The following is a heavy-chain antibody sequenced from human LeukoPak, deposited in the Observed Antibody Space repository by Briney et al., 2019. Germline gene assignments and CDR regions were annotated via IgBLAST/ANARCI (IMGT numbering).Heavy chain of an antibody. Sequence: GGSLRLSCAASGFTFSSYAMSWVRQAPGKGLEWVSTISDSGIRTHYADSVKGRFTISRDNSKNTQYLHMSSLRAEDTAVYYCAKDRRVVVEAAKDGEYFQHWGQGTLVTVSS. CDR2: ISDSGIRT. D-gene: IGHD2-15*01. J-gene: IGHJ1*01. CDR3: AKDRRVVVEAAKDGEYFQH. V-gene: IGHV3-23*01. CDR1: GFTFSSYA.